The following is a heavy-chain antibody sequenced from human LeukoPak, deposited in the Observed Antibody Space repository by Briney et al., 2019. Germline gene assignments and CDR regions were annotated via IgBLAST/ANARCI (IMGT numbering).Heavy chain of an antibody. CDR1: GGSISSRSYY. CDR3: ARQDTTNWYFDL. CDR2: IYYSGST. D-gene: IGHD1-1*01. Sequence: SETLSLTCTVSGGSISSRSYYWGWIRQPPGKGLEWIGSIYYSGSTYYNPSLKSRVTISVDTSKNQFSLKLSSVTAADTAVYYCARQDTTNWYFDLWGRGTLVTVSS. V-gene: IGHV4-39*01. J-gene: IGHJ2*01.